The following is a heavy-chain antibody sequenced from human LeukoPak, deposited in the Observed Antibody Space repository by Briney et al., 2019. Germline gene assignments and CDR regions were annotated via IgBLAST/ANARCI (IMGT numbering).Heavy chain of an antibody. D-gene: IGHD3-9*01. CDR2: IHDTGST. CDR3: ATYYDILSGYTFDY. CDR1: GGSISRSNW. Sequence: SETLSLTCTVSGGSISRSNWWSWVRQPPGKGLEWIGEIHDTGSTNYNPPLKSRVTMSLDKSKNQFSLNLNSVTAADTAVYYCATYYDILSGYTFDYWGQGALVAVSS. J-gene: IGHJ4*02. V-gene: IGHV4-4*02.